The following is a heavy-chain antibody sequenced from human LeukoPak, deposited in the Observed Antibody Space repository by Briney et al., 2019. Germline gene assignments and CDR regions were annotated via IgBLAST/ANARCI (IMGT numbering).Heavy chain of an antibody. CDR3: AKDIIAVAGPSGDYFDY. CDR2: ISYDGSNK. V-gene: IGHV3-30*18. CDR1: GFTLSSYG. D-gene: IGHD6-19*01. J-gene: IGHJ4*02. Sequence: GGSLRLSCAASGFTLSSYGMHWVRQAPGKGLEWVAVISYDGSNKYYADSVKGRFTISRDNSKNTLYLQMNSLRAEDTAVYYCAKDIIAVAGPSGDYFDYWGQGTLVTVSS.